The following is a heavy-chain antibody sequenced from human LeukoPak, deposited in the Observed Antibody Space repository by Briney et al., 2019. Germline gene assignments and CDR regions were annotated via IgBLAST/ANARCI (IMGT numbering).Heavy chain of an antibody. CDR2: VDHTGST. Sequence: PSETLSLTCTVSDDSITLYYWTWIRQPPGKGLEWIGYVDHTGSTNFNPSLTGRVTISRDTSKNHFSLRLRSVTAADTAVYFCARGRVSSSTYYSTYYYYFYMDVWGKGTTVTVSS. CDR3: ARGRVSSSTYYSTYYYYFYMDV. V-gene: IGHV4-59*01. CDR1: DDSITLYY. D-gene: IGHD3-22*01. J-gene: IGHJ6*03.